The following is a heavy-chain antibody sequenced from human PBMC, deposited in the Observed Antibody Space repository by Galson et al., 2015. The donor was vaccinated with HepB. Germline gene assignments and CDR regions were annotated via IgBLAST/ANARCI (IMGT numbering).Heavy chain of an antibody. CDR1: GYTFTSFD. Sequence: SVKVSCKASGYTFTSFDINWVRQATGQGLEWMGWMNLNSGNTGFARKFQGRVTMTGDTSISTAYMELRSLRSDDTAVYYCARARHSNPGWFDPWGQGTLVTVSS. D-gene: IGHD2/OR15-2a*01. J-gene: IGHJ5*02. V-gene: IGHV1-8*01. CDR3: ARARHSNPGWFDP. CDR2: MNLNSGNT.